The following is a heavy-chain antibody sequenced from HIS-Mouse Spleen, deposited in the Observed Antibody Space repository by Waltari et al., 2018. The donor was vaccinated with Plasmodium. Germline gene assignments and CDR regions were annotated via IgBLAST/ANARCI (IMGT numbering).Heavy chain of an antibody. CDR2: IKSKTDGGTT. V-gene: IGHV3-15*01. Sequence: EVQLVESGGGLVKPGGSLRLSCAASGFTFSNVWMGGVRQAPGEWLEWGGRIKSKTDGGTTDYAAPVKGRFTISRDDSKNTLYLQMNSLKTEDTAVYYCTTGLGALDIWGQGTMVTVSS. J-gene: IGHJ3*02. CDR3: TTGLGALDI. CDR1: GFTFSNVW.